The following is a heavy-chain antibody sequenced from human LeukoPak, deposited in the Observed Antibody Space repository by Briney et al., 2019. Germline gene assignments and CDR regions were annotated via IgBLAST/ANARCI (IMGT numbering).Heavy chain of an antibody. J-gene: IGHJ6*03. CDR2: VSGSGAHT. Sequence: PGGSLRLSCAASGFTFSSYAMTWVRQAPGKGLQWVSAVSGSGAHTYYADSVKGRFTISRDNSRDTLYLQMNSLRAEDTAIYICAKDSGTYPYFLDVWGKGTTVIVSS. CDR1: GFTFSSYA. V-gene: IGHV3-23*01. CDR3: AKDSGTYPYFLDV. D-gene: IGHD1-26*01.